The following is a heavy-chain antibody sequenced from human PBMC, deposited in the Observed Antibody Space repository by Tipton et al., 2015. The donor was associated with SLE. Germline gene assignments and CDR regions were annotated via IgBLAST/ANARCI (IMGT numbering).Heavy chain of an antibody. CDR1: GGSFSGYY. Sequence: TLSLTCAVYGGSFSGYYWSWIRQPPGKGLEWIGEINHCGSTNYNPSLKSRVTISVDTSKNQFSLKLSSVTAADTAVYYCATAGITGTPGWFDPWGQGTLVTVSS. CDR3: ATAGITGTPGWFDP. D-gene: IGHD1-20*01. J-gene: IGHJ5*02. V-gene: IGHV4-34*01. CDR2: INHCGST.